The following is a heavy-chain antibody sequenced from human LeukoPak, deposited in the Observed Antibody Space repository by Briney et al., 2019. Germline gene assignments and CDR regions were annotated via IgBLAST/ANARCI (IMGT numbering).Heavy chain of an antibody. CDR3: ARDPSQYDYVWGSYHLYYFDY. J-gene: IGHJ4*02. CDR2: ISAYNGNT. Sequence: ASVKVSCKASGYTFTSYGISWGRQAPGQGLEWMGWISAYNGNTNYAQKLQGRVTMTTDTSTSTAYMELRSLRSDDTAVYYCARDPSQYDYVWGSYHLYYFDYWGQGTLVTVSS. V-gene: IGHV1-18*01. D-gene: IGHD3-16*02. CDR1: GYTFTSYG.